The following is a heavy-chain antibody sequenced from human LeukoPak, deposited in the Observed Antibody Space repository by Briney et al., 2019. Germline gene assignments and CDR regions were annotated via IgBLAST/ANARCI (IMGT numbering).Heavy chain of an antibody. V-gene: IGHV1-69*13. J-gene: IGHJ6*02. D-gene: IGHD2-2*01. CDR2: IIPIFGTA. Sequence: ASVKVSCKASGYTFTSYAISWVRQAPGQGLEWMGGIIPIFGTANYAQKFQGRVTITADESTSTAYMELSSLRSEDTAVYYCASWCGSTSCYAGDYYYYGMDVWGQGTTVTVSS. CDR1: GYTFTSYA. CDR3: ASWCGSTSCYAGDYYYYGMDV.